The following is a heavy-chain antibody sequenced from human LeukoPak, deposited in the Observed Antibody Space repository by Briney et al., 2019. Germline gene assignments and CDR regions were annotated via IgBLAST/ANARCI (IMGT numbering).Heavy chain of an antibody. CDR3: ARSYDYVWGSYRFSAYFDY. J-gene: IGHJ4*02. Sequence: SETLSLTCTVSGGSISSYYWSWIRQPAGKGLEWIGRIYTSGSTNYNPSLKSRVTMSVDTSKNQFSLKLSSVTAADTAVYYCARSYDYVWGSYRFSAYFDYWGQGTLVTASS. D-gene: IGHD3-16*02. CDR2: IYTSGST. CDR1: GGSISSYY. V-gene: IGHV4-4*07.